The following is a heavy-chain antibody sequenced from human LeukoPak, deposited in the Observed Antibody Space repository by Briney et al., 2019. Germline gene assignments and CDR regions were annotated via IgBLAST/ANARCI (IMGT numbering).Heavy chain of an antibody. Sequence: GETLRLSCAASGFTFSDYAMSWIRQPPGKGLEWVSSISRSGGTTYYPDSENGRCVISSATYNNTLVLQVYIPRAEAAAIYYCAKGGQGYDFWSFAYWGQGTLVSVSS. CDR2: ISRSGGTT. CDR3: AKGGQGYDFWSFAY. CDR1: GFTFSDYA. V-gene: IGHV3-23*01. J-gene: IGHJ4*02. D-gene: IGHD3-3*01.